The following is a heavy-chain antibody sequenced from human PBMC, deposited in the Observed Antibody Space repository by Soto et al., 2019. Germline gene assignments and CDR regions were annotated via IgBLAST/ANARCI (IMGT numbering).Heavy chain of an antibody. Sequence: EVQLVESGGGLVQPGRSLRLSCAASGFTFDDYAMHWVRQAPGKGLEWVSGISWNSGSIGYADSVKGRFTISRDNAKNSVYLQMNSLRGEDTALYYCAKEKGGWNRYGMDVWGQGTTVTVSS. CDR3: AKEKGGWNRYGMDV. V-gene: IGHV3-9*01. J-gene: IGHJ6*02. D-gene: IGHD6-19*01. CDR2: ISWNSGSI. CDR1: GFTFDDYA.